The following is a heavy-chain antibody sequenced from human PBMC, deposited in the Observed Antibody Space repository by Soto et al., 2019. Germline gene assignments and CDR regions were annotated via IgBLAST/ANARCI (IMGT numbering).Heavy chain of an antibody. V-gene: IGHV4-31*03. D-gene: IGHD3-10*01. CDR1: GGSISSGGYY. CDR3: ARAEGELGGSGSPKLLLGAFDP. Sequence: QVQLQESGPGLVKPSQTLSLTCTVSGGSISSGGYYWSWIRQHPGKGLEWIGYIYYSGSTYYDPSLKSRVTISVDTSKNQFSLKLSSVTAADTAVYYCARAEGELGGSGSPKLLLGAFDPWGQGTLVTVSS. CDR2: IYYSGST. J-gene: IGHJ5*02.